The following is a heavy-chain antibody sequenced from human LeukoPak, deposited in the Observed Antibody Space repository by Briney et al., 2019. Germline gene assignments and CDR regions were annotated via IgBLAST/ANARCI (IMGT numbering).Heavy chain of an antibody. CDR3: ARGGGYCSSTSCYGYDH. J-gene: IGHJ4*02. Sequence: GGSLRLSCAASGFTFSSYSMNWVRQAPGKGLEWVSSISSSSSYIYYADSVKGRFTISRDNAKNSLYLQMNSLRAEDTAAYYCARGGGYCSSTSCYGYDHWGQGTLVTVSS. CDR1: GFTFSSYS. D-gene: IGHD2-2*01. V-gene: IGHV3-21*01. CDR2: ISSSSSYI.